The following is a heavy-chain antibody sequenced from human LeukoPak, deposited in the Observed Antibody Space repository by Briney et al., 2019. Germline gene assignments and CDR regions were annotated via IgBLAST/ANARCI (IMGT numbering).Heavy chain of an antibody. D-gene: IGHD2/OR15-2a*01. J-gene: IGHJ4*02. V-gene: IGHV4-59*01. Sequence: SETLSLTCTVSGGSISSYYWSWIRQPPGKGLEWIGYIYYSGSTNYNPSLKSRVTTSVDTSKNQFSLKLSSVTAADTAVYYCARTNYVPALYYFDYWGQGTLVTVSS. CDR1: GGSISSYY. CDR3: ARTNYVPALYYFDY. CDR2: IYYSGST.